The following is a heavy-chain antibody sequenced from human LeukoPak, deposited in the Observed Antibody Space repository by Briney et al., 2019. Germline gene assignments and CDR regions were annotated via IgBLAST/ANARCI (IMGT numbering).Heavy chain of an antibody. V-gene: IGHV3-30-3*01. J-gene: IGHJ6*02. CDR3: ARPSHPKTHGWYYFFGMDV. CDR2: ISYDGSSK. Sequence: GESLRLSCAASGFTFSNYAILWVRQAPGKGLEWVAVISYDGSSKNFADSVKGRFTISRDNSKNTLYPQMNSLRVEDTAVYYCARPSHPKTHGWYYFFGMDVWGQGTTVTVSS. CDR1: GFTFSNYA. D-gene: IGHD6-19*01.